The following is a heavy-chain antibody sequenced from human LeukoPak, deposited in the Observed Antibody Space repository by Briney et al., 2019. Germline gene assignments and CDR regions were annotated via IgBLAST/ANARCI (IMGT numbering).Heavy chain of an antibody. CDR3: ARDDNVDTAIGGGYY. J-gene: IGHJ4*02. CDR1: GFTFDDYA. Sequence: GGSLRLSCAASGFTFDDYAMHWVRQAPGKGLEWVSGISWNSGSIGYADSVKGRFTISRDNAKNSLYLQMNSLRAEDTAVYYCARDDNVDTAIGGGYYWGQGTLVTVSS. D-gene: IGHD5-18*01. CDR2: ISWNSGSI. V-gene: IGHV3-9*01.